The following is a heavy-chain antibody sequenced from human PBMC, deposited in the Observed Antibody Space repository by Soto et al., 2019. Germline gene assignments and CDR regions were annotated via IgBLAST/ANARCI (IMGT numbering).Heavy chain of an antibody. CDR3: AKDVSSGYDNYG. V-gene: IGHV3-9*01. CDR1: GFTLGDYA. D-gene: IGHD5-12*01. CDR2: ISWNSGSI. J-gene: IGHJ4*02. Sequence: PGGSLRLSCAPSGFTLGDYAMHWVRQAPGKGIEWVAGISWNSGSIDYADSVKCRFTISRDNAKTALYLQMNSLRAEDTPLYYCAKDVSSGYDNYGWGQGTLVTVSS.